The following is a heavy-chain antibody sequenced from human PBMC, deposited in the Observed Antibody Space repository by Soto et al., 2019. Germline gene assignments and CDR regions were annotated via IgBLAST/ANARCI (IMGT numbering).Heavy chain of an antibody. Sequence: PAETLSLTCTVSGGSISSYYWSWVRQPPGKGLEWIGYIYYSGSTNYNPSLKSRVTISVDTSKNQFSLKLSSVTAADTAVYYCARGVYAYYFDYWGQGTLVTSPQ. CDR3: ARGVYAYYFDY. J-gene: IGHJ4*02. V-gene: IGHV4-59*01. CDR2: IYYSGST. D-gene: IGHD4-17*01. CDR1: GGSISSYY.